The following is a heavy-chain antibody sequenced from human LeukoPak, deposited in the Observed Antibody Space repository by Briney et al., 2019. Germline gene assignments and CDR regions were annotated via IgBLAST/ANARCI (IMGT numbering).Heavy chain of an antibody. D-gene: IGHD7-27*01. V-gene: IGHV4-34*01. CDR3: ASLLTGGNFDY. CDR2: IYYSGNT. J-gene: IGHJ4*02. CDR1: GGSSSGYY. Sequence: SETLSLTCAVYGGSSSGYYWGWIRQPPGKGLEWIGNIYYSGNTYYNPSLKSRVTISVDTSKKQFSLKLSSVTATDTAVYYCASLLTGGNFDYWGQGTLVTVSS.